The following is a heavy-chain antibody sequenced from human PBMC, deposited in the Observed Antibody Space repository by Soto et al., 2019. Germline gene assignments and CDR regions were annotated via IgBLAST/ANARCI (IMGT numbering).Heavy chain of an antibody. CDR1: GFTFSSYS. CDR2: ISSSSSTI. V-gene: IGHV3-48*02. Sequence: SLRLSCAASGFTFSSYSMNWVRQAPGKGLEWVSYISSSSSTIYYADSVKGRFTISRDNAKNSLYLQMNSLRDEDTAVYYCARDALVVVVAAPGGMDVWGQGTTVTVSS. D-gene: IGHD2-15*01. J-gene: IGHJ6*02. CDR3: ARDALVVVVAAPGGMDV.